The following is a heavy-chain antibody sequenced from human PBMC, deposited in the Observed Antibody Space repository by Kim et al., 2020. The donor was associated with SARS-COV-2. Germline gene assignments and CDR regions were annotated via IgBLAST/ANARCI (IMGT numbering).Heavy chain of an antibody. Sequence: GGSLRLSCAASGFSFSSYAMSWVRQAPGQGLEWEWVSTIDGCGGSTYHADSVKGRFTISRDNSKNTVFLQMNSLKAEDTVVYYCAKADSNSSPWYFDSWGQGTLVTVSS. V-gene: IGHV3-23*01. D-gene: IGHD6-6*01. CDR1: GFSFSSYA. CDR3: AKADSNSSPWYFDS. J-gene: IGHJ4*02. CDR2: IDGCGGST.